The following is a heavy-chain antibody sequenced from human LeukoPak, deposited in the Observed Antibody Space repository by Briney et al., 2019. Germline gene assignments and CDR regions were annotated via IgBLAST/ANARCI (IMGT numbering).Heavy chain of an antibody. D-gene: IGHD2-15*01. V-gene: IGHV7-4-1*02. Sequence: ASVKVSCKASGYTFTTHAINWVRQAPGQGLEWMGWINTNTGNPTYAQGFTGRFVFSLDTSVSTAYLQISSLRAEDTAVYYCARAELPCSGSSCFSYWGQGTLVTVSS. J-gene: IGHJ4*02. CDR2: INTNTGNP. CDR1: GYTFTTHA. CDR3: ARAELPCSGSSCFSY.